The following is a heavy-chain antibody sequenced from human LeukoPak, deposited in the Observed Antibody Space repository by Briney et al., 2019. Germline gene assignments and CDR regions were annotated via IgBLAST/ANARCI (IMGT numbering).Heavy chain of an antibody. CDR3: ARSRSGYQMTQYYYYMDV. Sequence: PGGSLRLSCAAAGFTFSNYGVNWVRQAPGKGPEWVSDIRDSGGSTYSADSVKGRFTISRDNAKNSLYLQMNSLRAEDTAVYYCARSRSGYQMTQYYYYMDVWGKGTTVTIS. J-gene: IGHJ6*03. CDR1: GFTFSNYG. V-gene: IGHV3-23*01. D-gene: IGHD3-22*01. CDR2: IRDSGGST.